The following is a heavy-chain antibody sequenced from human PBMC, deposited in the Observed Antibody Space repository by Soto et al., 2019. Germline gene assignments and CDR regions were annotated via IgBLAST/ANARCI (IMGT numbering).Heavy chain of an antibody. CDR2: INPNNGDT. CDR1: GYTITGYY. Sequence: ASAEVCCKSSGYTITGYYIHWMRQAPGQGLEWMGWINPNNGDTKYAENFQGWVTLTRDTSISTLYMDLSRLTSDDTAVYYCARHGVRYATGGFDPWGQGTLVTVS. CDR3: ARHGVRYATGGFDP. D-gene: IGHD3-9*01. V-gene: IGHV1-2*04. J-gene: IGHJ5*02.